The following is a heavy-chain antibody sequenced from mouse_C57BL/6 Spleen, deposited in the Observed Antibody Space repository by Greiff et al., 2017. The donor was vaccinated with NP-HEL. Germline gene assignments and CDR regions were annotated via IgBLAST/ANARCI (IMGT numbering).Heavy chain of an antibody. Sequence: DVQLVESGGGLVQPGGSLKLSCAASGFTFSDYYMYWVRQTPEKRLEWVAYISNGGGSTYYPDTVKGRFTISRDNAKNTLYLQMSRLKSEDTAMYYCARHGDDGYYPSSAMDYWGQGTSVTVSS. CDR3: ARHGDDGYYPSSAMDY. CDR2: ISNGGGST. V-gene: IGHV5-12*01. CDR1: GFTFSDYY. J-gene: IGHJ4*01. D-gene: IGHD2-3*01.